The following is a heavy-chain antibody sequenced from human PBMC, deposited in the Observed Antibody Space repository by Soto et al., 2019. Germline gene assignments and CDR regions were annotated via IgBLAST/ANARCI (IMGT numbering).Heavy chain of an antibody. V-gene: IGHV4-30-4*01. Sequence: PSETLSLTCTVSGGSISSGDYYWSWIRQPPGKGLEWIGYIYYSGSTYYNPSLKSRVTISVDTSKNQFSLKLSSVTAADTAVYYCARVRITMVRGVITDYYYYYGMDVWSQGTTVTVSS. CDR2: IYYSGST. CDR1: GGSISSGDYY. J-gene: IGHJ6*02. D-gene: IGHD3-10*01. CDR3: ARVRITMVRGVITDYYYYYGMDV.